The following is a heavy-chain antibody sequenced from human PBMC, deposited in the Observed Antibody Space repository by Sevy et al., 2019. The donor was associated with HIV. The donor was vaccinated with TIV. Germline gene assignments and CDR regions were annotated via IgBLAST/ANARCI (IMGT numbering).Heavy chain of an antibody. CDR1: GGSISSYY. Sequence: SETLSLTCTVSGGSISSYYWSWIRQPAGKGLEWIGRIYTSGSTNYNPSLKSRVTMSVDTSKNQFSLKLNSVTAADTAVYYCARDLGVNYDFWSGYYRANWFDPWGQGTLVTVSS. V-gene: IGHV4-4*07. D-gene: IGHD3-3*01. CDR2: IYTSGST. J-gene: IGHJ5*02. CDR3: ARDLGVNYDFWSGYYRANWFDP.